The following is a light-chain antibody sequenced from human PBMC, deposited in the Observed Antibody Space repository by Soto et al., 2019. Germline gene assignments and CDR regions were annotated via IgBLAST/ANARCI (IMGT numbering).Light chain of an antibody. Sequence: SYELTQPPSVSVSPGQTARITCSGDALPKKYAYWYQQKSGQAPVLVISQDSKRPSEIPERFSGSSSGTMATLTISGAQVEDEADYYCFSTDSSGDHRGVFGGGTKVTVL. CDR3: FSTDSSGDHRGV. J-gene: IGLJ3*02. V-gene: IGLV3-10*01. CDR2: QDS. CDR1: ALPKKY.